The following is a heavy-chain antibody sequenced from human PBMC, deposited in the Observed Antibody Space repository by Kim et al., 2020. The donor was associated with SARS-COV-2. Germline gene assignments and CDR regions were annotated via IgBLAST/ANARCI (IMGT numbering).Heavy chain of an antibody. CDR1: GFSFIRSD. V-gene: IGHV3-23*01. CDR3: AKDGEKVATTKDAWAI. CDR2: ISSVGGAT. J-gene: IGHJ3*02. D-gene: IGHD3-10*01. Sequence: GGSLRLSCAASGFSFIRSDLTWVRQAPGKGLEWVASISSVGGATYYSDSVKGRFAISRDNPKRMLFLQMNSLRAEDTAVSYCAKDGEKVATTKDAWAIWG.